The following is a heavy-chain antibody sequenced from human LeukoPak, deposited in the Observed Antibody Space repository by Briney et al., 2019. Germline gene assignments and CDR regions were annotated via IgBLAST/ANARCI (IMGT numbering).Heavy chain of an antibody. D-gene: IGHD3-22*01. J-gene: IGHJ4*02. CDR1: GFTFSSYA. CDR2: ISSNGGST. Sequence: GGSLRLSCSASGFTFSSYAMHWVRQAPGKGLEYVSAISSNGGSTYYADSVKGRFTISRDNSKNTLYLQMSSLRAEDTAVYYCARGLAYYYDSSGYYYFDYWGQGTLVTVSS. V-gene: IGHV3-64D*06. CDR3: ARGLAYYYDSSGYYYFDY.